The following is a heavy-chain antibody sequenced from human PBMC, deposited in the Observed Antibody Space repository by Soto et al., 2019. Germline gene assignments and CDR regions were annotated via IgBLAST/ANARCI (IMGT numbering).Heavy chain of an antibody. D-gene: IGHD1-7*01. V-gene: IGHV3-33*01. CDR2: IWYDGSNK. J-gene: IGHJ6*02. CDR1: GFTFSSYG. Sequence: QVQLVESGGGVVQPGRSLRLSCAASGFTFSSYGMHWVRQAPGKGLEWVAVIWYDGSNKYYADSVKGRFTISRDNSKNTLYLEMNSLRAEDTAVYYCARDSSPKLDYYGMDVWGQGTTVTVSS. CDR3: ARDSSPKLDYYGMDV.